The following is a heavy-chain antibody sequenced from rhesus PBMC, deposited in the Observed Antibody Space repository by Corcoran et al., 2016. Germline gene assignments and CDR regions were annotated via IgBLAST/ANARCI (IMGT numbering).Heavy chain of an antibody. J-gene: IGHJ6*01. CDR3: TRAAHYGLDS. V-gene: IGHV1S9*01. CDR1: GYTFTTYY. D-gene: IGHD1-1*01. CDR2: INPSNGDT. Sequence: QVQLVQSGAEVKKPGASVKLSCKASGYTFTTYYVNWVSQAPGKVLEWMGWINPSNGDTGYAQKFQGRVTMTRDTSTSTVYMELNSLRSEDTAVYYCTRAAHYGLDSWGQGVVVTVSS.